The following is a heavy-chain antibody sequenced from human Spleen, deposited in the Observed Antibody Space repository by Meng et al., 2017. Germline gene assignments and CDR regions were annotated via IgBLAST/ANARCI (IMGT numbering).Heavy chain of an antibody. CDR2: IHHSGST. CDR3: ASLSTSWSGADY. V-gene: IGHV4-34*01. CDR1: GGSFSGYY. Sequence: QVQLQQWGAGLLKPSETLSLTCAVYGGSFSGYYWSWIRQPPGKGLEWIGEIHHSGSTNYNPSLKSRVTISVDTSKIQFSLKLSSVTAADTAVYYCASLSTSWSGADYWGQGTLVTVSS. J-gene: IGHJ4*02. D-gene: IGHD6-13*01.